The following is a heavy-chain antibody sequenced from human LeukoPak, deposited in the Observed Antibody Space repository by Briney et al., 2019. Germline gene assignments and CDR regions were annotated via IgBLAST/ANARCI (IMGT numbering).Heavy chain of an antibody. CDR2: ISGSGNTI. CDR1: GFTFSIYE. V-gene: IGHV3-48*03. Sequence: GGSLRLSCAASGFTFSIYEMNWVRQAPGKGLEWVSYISGSGNTIYYADSVKGRFTISRDNSKNTLYLQMNSLRTEDTAVYYCAKDTSHSSSWYENWFDPWGQGTLVTVSS. CDR3: AKDTSHSSSWYENWFDP. D-gene: IGHD6-13*01. J-gene: IGHJ5*02.